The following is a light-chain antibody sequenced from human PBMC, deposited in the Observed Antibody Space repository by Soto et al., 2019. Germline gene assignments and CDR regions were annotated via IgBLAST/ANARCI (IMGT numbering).Light chain of an antibody. J-gene: IGKJ1*01. CDR2: YMS. CDR1: QYVGSR. CDR3: HQRQSWPRT. Sequence: EIVLTQSPATLSSSPGETATLSCRARQYVGSRLAWYQHKPGQAPRLLIYYMSKRATGIPARFSGSGSWTDFTLTIMSLAPDDFAICYCHQRQSWPRTFGQGTKVEI. V-gene: IGKV3-11*01.